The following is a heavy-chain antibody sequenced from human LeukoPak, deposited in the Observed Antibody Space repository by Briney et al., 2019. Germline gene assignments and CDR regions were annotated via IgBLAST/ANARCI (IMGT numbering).Heavy chain of an antibody. V-gene: IGHV1-69*04. J-gene: IGHJ4*02. CDR3: ARDLAGTTKD. D-gene: IGHD1-1*01. CDR1: GYTFTGYY. CDR2: IIPILGIA. Sequence: ASVKVYCKASGYTFTGYYMHWVRQAPGQGLEWMGRIIPILGIANYAQKFQGRVTITADKSTSTAYMELSSLRSEDTAVYYCARDLAGTTKDWGQGTLVTVSS.